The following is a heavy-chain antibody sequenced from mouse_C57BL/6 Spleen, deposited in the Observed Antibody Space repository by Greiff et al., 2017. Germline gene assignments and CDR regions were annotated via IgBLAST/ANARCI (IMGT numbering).Heavy chain of an antibody. CDR3: CRQLRLRTWCAY. D-gene: IGHD3-2*02. V-gene: IGHV1-81*01. CDR2: IYPRSGNT. CDR1: GYTFTSYG. Sequence: QVQLQQPGAELARPGASVKLSCKASGYTFTSYGISWVKQRTGQGLEWIGEIYPRSGNTYYNEKFKGKATLTADKSSSTAYMELRSLTSEDSAVYFCCRQLRLRTWCAYWGQGTLVTVSA. J-gene: IGHJ3*01.